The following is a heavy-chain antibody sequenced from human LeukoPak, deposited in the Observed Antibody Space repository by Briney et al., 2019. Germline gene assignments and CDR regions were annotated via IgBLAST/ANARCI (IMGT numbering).Heavy chain of an antibody. CDR3: AELGITMIGGV. Sequence: GGSLRLSCAASGFIFSSYDMHWVRQAPGKGLEWVAFIRYDGINKYYADSVKGRFAISRDNSKNTLYLQMNSLRAEDTAVYYCAELGITMIGGVWGKGTTVTISS. CDR1: GFIFSSYD. J-gene: IGHJ6*04. V-gene: IGHV3-30*02. D-gene: IGHD3-10*02. CDR2: IRYDGINK.